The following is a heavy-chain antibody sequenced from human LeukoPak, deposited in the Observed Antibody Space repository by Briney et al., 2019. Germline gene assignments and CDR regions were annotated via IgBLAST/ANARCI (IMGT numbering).Heavy chain of an antibody. D-gene: IGHD6-19*01. J-gene: IGHJ6*02. CDR1: GYTFTSYD. Sequence: ASVKVSCKASGYTFTSYDINWVRQATGQGLEWMGWMNPNSGNTGYAQKFQGRVTMTRNTPISTAYMELSSLRSEDTAVYYCARRFGYSSGWYFRGDYYYYGTDVWGQGTTVTVSS. V-gene: IGHV1-8*01. CDR3: ARRFGYSSGWYFRGDYYYYGTDV. CDR2: MNPNSGNT.